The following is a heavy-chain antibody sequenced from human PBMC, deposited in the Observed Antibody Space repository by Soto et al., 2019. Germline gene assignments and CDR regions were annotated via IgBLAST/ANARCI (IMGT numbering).Heavy chain of an antibody. CDR3: AGELQYYDSSVGY. CDR2: INAGNGNT. CDR1: GYTFTSYA. D-gene: IGHD3-22*01. V-gene: IGHV1-3*01. Sequence: QVQLVQSGAEVKKPGASVKVSCKASGYTFTSYAMHWVRQAPGQRLEWMGWINAGNGNTKYSQKFQGRVTITRDTYASTDYMEQSDLRSDDTAVYYCAGELQYYDSSVGYWGQGTLVTVSS. J-gene: IGHJ4*02.